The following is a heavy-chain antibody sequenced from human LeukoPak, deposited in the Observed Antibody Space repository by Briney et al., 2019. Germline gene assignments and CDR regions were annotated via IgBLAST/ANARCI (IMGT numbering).Heavy chain of an antibody. CDR3: ATDRPHYYYDSSGYSYYYGMDV. CDR2: FDPEDGET. CDR1: GYTLTELS. V-gene: IGHV1-24*01. J-gene: IGHJ6*02. Sequence: ASVKVSCKVSGYTLTELSMHWVRQAPGKGLEWMGGFDPEDGETIYAQKFQGRVTMTEDTSTDTAYMELSSLRSEDTAVYYCATDRPHYYYDSSGYSYYYGMDVWGQGTTVIVS. D-gene: IGHD3-22*01.